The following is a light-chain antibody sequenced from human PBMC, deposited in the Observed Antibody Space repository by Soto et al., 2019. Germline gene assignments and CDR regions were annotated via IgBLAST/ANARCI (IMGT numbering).Light chain of an antibody. CDR1: QSILYSSNNKNY. Sequence: DIVMTQSPDSLAVSLGERATINCKSSQSILYSSNNKNYLAWYQQKPGQPPKLLIYWASTRESGVHDRFSGSGSATDFTLTISSLQAGDVAVYYCQQYYSTPWTFGQGTEVEIK. CDR2: WAS. J-gene: IGKJ1*01. CDR3: QQYYSTPWT. V-gene: IGKV4-1*01.